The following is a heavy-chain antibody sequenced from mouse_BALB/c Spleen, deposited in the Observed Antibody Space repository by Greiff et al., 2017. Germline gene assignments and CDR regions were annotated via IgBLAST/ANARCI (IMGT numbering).Heavy chain of an antibody. Sequence: QVQLQQSGPGLVAPSQSLSITCTVSGFSLTSYGVHWVRQPPGKGLEWLGVIWAGGSTNYNSALMSRLSISKDNSKSQVFLKMNSLQTDDTAMYYCARAGDYGQAWFAYWGQGTLVTVSA. V-gene: IGHV2-9*02. J-gene: IGHJ3*01. CDR2: IWAGGST. CDR1: GFSLTSYG. CDR3: ARAGDYGQAWFAY. D-gene: IGHD2-4*01.